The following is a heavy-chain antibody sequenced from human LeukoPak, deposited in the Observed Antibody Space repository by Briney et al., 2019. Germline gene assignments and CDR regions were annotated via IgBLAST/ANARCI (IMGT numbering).Heavy chain of an antibody. CDR2: INHSGST. CDR3: ASTFGVVVPAASRNWFDP. V-gene: IGHV4-34*01. Sequence: SETLSLTCAVYGGSFSGYYWSWIRRPPWKGLEWIGEINHSGSTNYNPSLKSRVTISVDTSKNQFSLKLSSVTAADTAVYYCASTFGVVVPAASRNWFDPWGQGTLVTVSS. D-gene: IGHD2-2*01. CDR1: GGSFSGYY. J-gene: IGHJ5*02.